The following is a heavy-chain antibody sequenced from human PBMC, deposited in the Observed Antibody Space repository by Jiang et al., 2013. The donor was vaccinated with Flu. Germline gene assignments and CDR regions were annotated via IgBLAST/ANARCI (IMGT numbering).Heavy chain of an antibody. CDR2: VDPENGET. Sequence: GAEVKKPGATVRISCKVSGYTLIDYHIQWVQQAPGKGFEWMGLVDPENGETFYAEKFQGRVSMTADTSIDTAYMELSGLRSEDTAVYYCASFPEYWGQGTLVTVSS. CDR3: ASFPEY. V-gene: IGHV1-69-2*01. J-gene: IGHJ4*02. CDR1: GYTLIDYH.